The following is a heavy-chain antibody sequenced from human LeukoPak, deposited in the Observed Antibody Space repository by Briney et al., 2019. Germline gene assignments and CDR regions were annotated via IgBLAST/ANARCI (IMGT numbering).Heavy chain of an antibody. V-gene: IGHV4-34*01. Sequence: SETLSLTCAVYGGSFRNYYWSWIRQPPGKGLEWIGEINHSGSTKYKPSLKRRVTISVDKSKNQFSLKLSSVTAADTAVYYCARGPDFYDSSGYYPIWGQGTLVTVSS. CDR3: ARGPDFYDSSGYYPI. D-gene: IGHD3-22*01. CDR2: INHSGST. CDR1: GGSFRNYY. J-gene: IGHJ4*02.